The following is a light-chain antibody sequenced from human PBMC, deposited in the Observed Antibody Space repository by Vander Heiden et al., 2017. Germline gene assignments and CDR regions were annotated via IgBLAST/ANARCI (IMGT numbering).Light chain of an antibody. CDR3: SSYTSSSTYV. V-gene: IGLV2-14*01. J-gene: IGLJ1*01. CDR2: DVS. Sequence: QAALTQPASVSGSPGQAITISCTGTSRDVGGYNYVSWYQQRPAKAPKLMFYDVSNRPSGVSNRFSGSKSSSTASLTISGRQAEDEADYYCSSYTSSSTYVFGTGTKVTVL. CDR1: SRDVGGYNY.